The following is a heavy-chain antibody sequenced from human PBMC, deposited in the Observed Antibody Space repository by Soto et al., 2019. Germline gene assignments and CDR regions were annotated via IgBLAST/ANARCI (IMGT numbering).Heavy chain of an antibody. CDR2: INPNSGGT. CDR1: GYTFTGYY. J-gene: IGHJ6*02. V-gene: IGHV1-2*04. CDR3: ARDRGMITFGGVIENKQDYYYYGMDV. D-gene: IGHD3-16*02. Sequence: ASVKVSCKASGYTFTGYYMHWVRQAPGQGLEWMGWINPNSGGTNYAQKFQGWVTMTRDTSISTAYMELSRLRSDDTAVYYCARDRGMITFGGVIENKQDYYYYGMDVWGQGTTVTVSS.